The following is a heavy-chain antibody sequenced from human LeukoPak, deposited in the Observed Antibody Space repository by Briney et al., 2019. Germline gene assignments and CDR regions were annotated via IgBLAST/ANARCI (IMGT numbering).Heavy chain of an antibody. D-gene: IGHD2-8*01. Sequence: PGGSLRLSCAASGFTFSNYWMHWVRQAPGKGLEWVSGISGSGGSTYYADSVKGRFTISRDNFKNTLYLQMNSLRAEDTAVYYCAKDFCTNGVCYLNNWGQGTLVTVPS. CDR2: ISGSGGST. CDR3: AKDFCTNGVCYLNN. V-gene: IGHV3-23*01. J-gene: IGHJ4*02. CDR1: GFTFSNYW.